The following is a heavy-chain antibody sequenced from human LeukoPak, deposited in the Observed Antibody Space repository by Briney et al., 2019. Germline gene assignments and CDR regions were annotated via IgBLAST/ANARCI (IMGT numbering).Heavy chain of an antibody. V-gene: IGHV3-7*03. CDR2: IKQDGTEK. D-gene: IGHD5-24*01. CDR3: AKQTTDGYSPFDY. Sequence: GGSLRLSCAASGFSFNYFWMSRVRQAPGKGLEWVANIKQDGTEKYYADSVKGRFTISRDNAKKSLYLQMNSLRAEDTALYYCAKQTTDGYSPFDYWGQGTLVTVSS. J-gene: IGHJ4*02. CDR1: GFSFNYFW.